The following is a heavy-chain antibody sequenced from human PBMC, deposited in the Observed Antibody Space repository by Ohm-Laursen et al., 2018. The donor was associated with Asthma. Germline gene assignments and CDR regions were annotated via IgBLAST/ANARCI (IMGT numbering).Heavy chain of an antibody. D-gene: IGHD4-23*01. CDR3: ARSEGGGNSYAFDV. V-gene: IGHV3-7*02. J-gene: IGHJ3*01. CDR2: IKEDGSEK. Sequence: SLRLSCAASGFSFSNSWMTWVRQAPGRGLECVANIKEDGSEKNYADSVNGRFTISRDNAKNSVYLQMDSLRAEDTAVYYCARSEGGGNSYAFDVWGQGTMVTVSS. CDR1: GFSFSNSW.